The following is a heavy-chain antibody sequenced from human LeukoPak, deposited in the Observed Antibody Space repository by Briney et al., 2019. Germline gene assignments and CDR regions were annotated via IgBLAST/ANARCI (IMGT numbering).Heavy chain of an antibody. V-gene: IGHV1-2*04. Sequence: ASVKVSCKASGYTFTGYYMHWVRQAPGQGLEWMGWINPNSGGTNYAQKFQGWVTMTRDTSISTAYMELSRLRSDDTALYYCARSVVPAAQYNWFDPWGQGTLVTVSS. J-gene: IGHJ5*02. CDR3: ARSVVPAAQYNWFDP. CDR1: GYTFTGYY. D-gene: IGHD2-2*01. CDR2: INPNSGGT.